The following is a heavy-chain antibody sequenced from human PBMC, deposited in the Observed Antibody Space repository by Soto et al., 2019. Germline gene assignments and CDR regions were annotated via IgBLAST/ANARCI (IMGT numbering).Heavy chain of an antibody. Sequence: QVQLQQWGAGLLKPSETLSLTCAVYGGSFSGYYWSWIRQPPGKGLEWIGEINHSGSTNYNPSLRSRVTXXVXTXXNPFSLKLSSVTAADTAVYYCARGEFRSGWYYFDYWGQGTLVTVSS. D-gene: IGHD6-13*01. CDR3: ARGEFRSGWYYFDY. J-gene: IGHJ4*02. V-gene: IGHV4-34*01. CDR1: GGSFSGYY. CDR2: INHSGST.